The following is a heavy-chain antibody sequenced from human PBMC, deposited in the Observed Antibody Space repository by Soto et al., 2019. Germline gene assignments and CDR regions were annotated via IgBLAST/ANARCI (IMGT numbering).Heavy chain of an antibody. CDR1: GFTFSSYW. CDR2: INSDGGST. CDR3: ARDLLRAPPYYYDSSGSDY. J-gene: IGHJ4*02. D-gene: IGHD3-22*01. V-gene: IGHV3-74*01. Sequence: SGGSLRLSCAASGFTFSSYWMHWVRQAPGKGLVWVSRINSDGGSTSYADSVKGRFTISRDNAKNTLYLQMNSLRAEDTAVYYCARDLLRAPPYYYDSSGSDYWGQGTLVTVPQ.